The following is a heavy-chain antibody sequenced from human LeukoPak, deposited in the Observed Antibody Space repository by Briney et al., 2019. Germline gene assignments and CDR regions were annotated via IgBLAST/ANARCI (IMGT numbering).Heavy chain of an antibody. D-gene: IGHD3-22*01. CDR1: GGSVSSYY. CDR3: ARRDPYYYDSSFDY. J-gene: IGHJ4*02. V-gene: IGHV4-59*08. Sequence: PSETLSLTCTVSGGSVSSYYWSWIRQPPGKGLEWIGYIYYSGSTNYNPSLKSRVTISVDTSKNQFSLKLSSVTAADTAVYYCARRDPYYYDSSFDYWGQGTLVTVSS. CDR2: IYYSGST.